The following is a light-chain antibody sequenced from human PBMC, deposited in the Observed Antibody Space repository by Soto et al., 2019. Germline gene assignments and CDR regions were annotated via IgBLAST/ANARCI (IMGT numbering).Light chain of an antibody. V-gene: IGKV3-15*01. CDR2: GAS. Sequence: EIVMTQSPATLSVSPGERATLSCRASQSVTSNLAWYQQKPGQAPRLLIYGASTRATGIPARFSGSGSGTEFTLTISSLQSEDFAVYYCQQGETFGQGTKVEFK. CDR1: QSVTSN. J-gene: IGKJ1*01. CDR3: QQGET.